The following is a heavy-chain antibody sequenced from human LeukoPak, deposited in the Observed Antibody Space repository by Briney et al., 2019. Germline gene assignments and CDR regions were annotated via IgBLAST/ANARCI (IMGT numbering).Heavy chain of an antibody. Sequence: ASVKVSCKASGYTFTGYYMHWVRQAPGQGLEWMGWINPNSGGTNYAQKFQGRVTMTRDTSISTAYMELSRLRSDDTAVYYCARDAPRDVGLLWFGELLGYYGMDVWGQGTTVTVPS. CDR3: ARDAPRDVGLLWFGELLGYYGMDV. CDR1: GYTFTGYY. D-gene: IGHD3-10*01. CDR2: INPNSGGT. V-gene: IGHV1-2*02. J-gene: IGHJ6*02.